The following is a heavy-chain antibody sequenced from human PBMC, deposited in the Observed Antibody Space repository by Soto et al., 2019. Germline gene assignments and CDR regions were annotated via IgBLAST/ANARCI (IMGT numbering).Heavy chain of an antibody. V-gene: IGHV1-8*02. CDR3: ARAYRNAGLDV. CDR2: MNPNSGNT. D-gene: IGHD4-4*01. J-gene: IGHJ6*02. Sequence: GASVTVSCKASGYTFTSYDINWVRQATGQGLEWMGWMNPNSGNTGYAQKFQGRVTVTRNISISTAHLELANLRSEDTAVYYCARAYRNAGLDVRGHGSTVMVS. CDR1: GYTFTSYD.